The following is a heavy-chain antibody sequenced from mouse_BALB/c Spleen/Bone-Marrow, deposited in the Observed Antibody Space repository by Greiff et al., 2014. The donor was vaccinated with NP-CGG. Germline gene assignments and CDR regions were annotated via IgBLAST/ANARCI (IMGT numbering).Heavy chain of an antibody. CDR3: ARITTATGAMDY. V-gene: IGHV2-9*02. J-gene: IGHJ4*01. Sequence: VHLVESGPGLVAPSQSLSITCTVSGFSLTTYDVHWVRQPPGKGLEWLGVLWADGSTNYNSALMSRLSISKDNSKSQVFLKINSLQTDDTAMYYCARITTATGAMDYWGQGTSVTVSS. CDR2: LWADGST. D-gene: IGHD1-2*01. CDR1: GFSLTTYD.